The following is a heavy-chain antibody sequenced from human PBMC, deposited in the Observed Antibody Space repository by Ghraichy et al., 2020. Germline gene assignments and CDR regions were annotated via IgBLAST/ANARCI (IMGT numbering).Heavy chain of an antibody. CDR2: INHSGST. CDR3: ARGRAVLRYFDWLPLHY. V-gene: IGHV4-34*01. CDR1: GGSFSGYY. J-gene: IGHJ4*02. D-gene: IGHD3-9*01. Sequence: SETLSLTCAVYGGSFSGYYWSWIRQPPGKGLEWIGEINHSGSTNYNPSLKSRVTISLDTSKNQFSLKLSSVTAADTAVYYCARGRAVLRYFDWLPLHYWGQGTLVTVSS.